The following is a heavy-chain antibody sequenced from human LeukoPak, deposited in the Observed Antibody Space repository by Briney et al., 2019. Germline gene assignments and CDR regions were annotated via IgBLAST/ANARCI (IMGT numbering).Heavy chain of an antibody. Sequence: GGSLRLSCGASGFTFSSYGMHWVRQAPGKGPEWVAVISYDGSYNYYVDSVKGRFTISRDNSKNMLYLQMNSLRPEDTAVYYCARFEPAVTVRGRGFDYWGQGTLVTVSS. D-gene: IGHD3-10*01. V-gene: IGHV3-30*03. J-gene: IGHJ4*02. CDR3: ARFEPAVTVRGRGFDY. CDR1: GFTFSSYG. CDR2: ISYDGSYN.